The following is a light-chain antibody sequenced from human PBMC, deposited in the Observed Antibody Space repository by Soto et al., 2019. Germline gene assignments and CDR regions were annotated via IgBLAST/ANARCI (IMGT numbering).Light chain of an antibody. CDR1: SSNIGSNT. CDR2: SNN. Sequence: QFVLTQPPSASGTPGQRVTISCSGSSSNIGSNTVNWYQQLPGTAPKLLIYSNNQRPSGVPDRFSVSKSGTSASLAISGLQSEDEADYYCAAWDDSLNGVVFGGGTKLTVL. CDR3: AAWDDSLNGVV. V-gene: IGLV1-44*01. J-gene: IGLJ2*01.